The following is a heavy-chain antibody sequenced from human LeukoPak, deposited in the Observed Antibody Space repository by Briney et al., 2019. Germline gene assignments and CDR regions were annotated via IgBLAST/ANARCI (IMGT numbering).Heavy chain of an antibody. Sequence: PGGSLRLSCAASGFTFSSYWMSWVRQAPGKGLEWVANIKQDGSGKYYVESVKGGFTISRDNAKNSLYLQMNSLRAEDTAVYYCARDWELLDYWGQGTLVTVSS. J-gene: IGHJ4*02. CDR1: GFTFSSYW. V-gene: IGHV3-7*01. D-gene: IGHD1-26*01. CDR3: ARDWELLDY. CDR2: IKQDGSGK.